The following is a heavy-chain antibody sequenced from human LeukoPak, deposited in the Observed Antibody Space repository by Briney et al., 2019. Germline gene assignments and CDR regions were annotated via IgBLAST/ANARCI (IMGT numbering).Heavy chain of an antibody. V-gene: IGHV4-39*07. CDR1: GGSISSSSYY. Sequence: SETLSLTCTVSGGSISSSSYYWGWIRQPPGKGLEWIGSIYYSGSTYYNPSLKSRVTISVDTSKNQFSLKLSSVTAADTAVYYRLRGDRRDYWGQGTLVTVSS. CDR3: LRGDRRDY. CDR2: IYYSGST. J-gene: IGHJ4*02.